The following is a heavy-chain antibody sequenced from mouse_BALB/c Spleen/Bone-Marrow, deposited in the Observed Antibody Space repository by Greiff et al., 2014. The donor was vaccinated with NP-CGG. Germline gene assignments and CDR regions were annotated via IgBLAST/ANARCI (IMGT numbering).Heavy chain of an antibody. CDR3: TRDGSSRWYFDV. J-gene: IGHJ1*01. CDR1: GYTFTDYE. CDR2: IDPETGGT. Sequence: VQLQQSGAELVRPGASVTLSRKASGYTFTDYEMHWVKQTPVHGLEWIGAIDPETGGTAYNQKFKGKATLTADKSSSTAYMELRSLTSEDSAVYYCTRDGSSRWYFDVWGAGTTVTVSS. V-gene: IGHV1-15*01. D-gene: IGHD1-1*01.